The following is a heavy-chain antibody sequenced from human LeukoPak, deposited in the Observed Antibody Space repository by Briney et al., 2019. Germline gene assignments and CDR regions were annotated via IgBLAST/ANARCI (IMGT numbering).Heavy chain of an antibody. V-gene: IGHV3-7*01. Sequence: GGSLRLSCAASGFTFTSYWMSWVRQAPGKELEWVANIQQDGSEKYYVDSVKGRFTISRDNAKNSLYLQMNSLRVEDTAVYYCARGRRSDGSGPPYFDYWGQGTLVTVSS. CDR3: ARGRRSDGSGPPYFDY. CDR1: GFTFTSYW. J-gene: IGHJ4*02. D-gene: IGHD6-19*01. CDR2: IQQDGSEK.